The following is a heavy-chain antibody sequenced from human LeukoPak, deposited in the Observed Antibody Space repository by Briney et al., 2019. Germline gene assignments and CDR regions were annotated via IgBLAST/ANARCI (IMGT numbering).Heavy chain of an antibody. J-gene: IGHJ4*02. D-gene: IGHD5-12*01. CDR3: AREQRYDDFDY. CDR2: IHPDGSRT. V-gene: IGHV3-74*01. CDR1: GFTFSNYW. Sequence: PGGSLRLSCAASGFTFSNYWMHWVRQAPGKGLLWVSRIHPDGSRTVYVDSVKGRFTISRDNAKNTLYLQMNSLRAEDMAVYYCAREQRYDDFDYWGQGTLVTVSS.